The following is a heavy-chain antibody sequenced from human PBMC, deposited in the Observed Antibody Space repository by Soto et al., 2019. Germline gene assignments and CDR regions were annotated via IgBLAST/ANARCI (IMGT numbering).Heavy chain of an antibody. CDR2: ISYDGSNK. V-gene: IGHV3-30-3*01. Sequence: TLRLSCAASGFTFSSYAMHWVRQAPGKGLEWVAGISYDGSNKYCADSVKGRFTISRDNSKNTLYLQMNSLRAEDTAVYYCARGPSSLTRFDYWGQGTLVTVSS. CDR1: GFTFSSYA. D-gene: IGHD2-2*01. CDR3: ARGPSSLTRFDY. J-gene: IGHJ4*02.